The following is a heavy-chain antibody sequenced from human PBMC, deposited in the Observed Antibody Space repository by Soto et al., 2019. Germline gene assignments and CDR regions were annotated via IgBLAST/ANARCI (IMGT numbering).Heavy chain of an antibody. D-gene: IGHD1-26*01. V-gene: IGHV1-18*01. CDR2: ISAYNGNT. CDR3: ARWSGSKGPYYYYGMDV. CDR1: GYTFTSYG. Sequence: QVQLVQSGAEVKKPGASAKVSCKASGYTFTSYGISWVRQAPGQGLEWMGWISAYNGNTNYAQKLQGRVTMTTDTSTSTAYMELRSLRSDDTAVYYCARWSGSKGPYYYYGMDVGGQGTTVTVSS. J-gene: IGHJ6*02.